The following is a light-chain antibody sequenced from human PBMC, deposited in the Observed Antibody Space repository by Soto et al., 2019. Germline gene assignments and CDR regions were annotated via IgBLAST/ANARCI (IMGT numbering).Light chain of an antibody. CDR2: DVS. CDR1: SSDVGGYNY. V-gene: IGLV2-14*01. J-gene: IGLJ1*01. CDR3: TSYTSSTTLNYV. Sequence: QSVLTQPASVSGSPGQSITISCTGTSSDVGGYNYVSWYQQHPGKAPKLMIYDVSNRPSGVSNRFSGSKSGNTASLTISGVQAEDEADFYPTSYTSSTTLNYVFGIGTKAT.